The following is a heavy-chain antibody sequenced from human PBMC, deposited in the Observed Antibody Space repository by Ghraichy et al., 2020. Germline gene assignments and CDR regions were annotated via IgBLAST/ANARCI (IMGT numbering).Heavy chain of an antibody. Sequence: ASVKVSCRTSGYTFVNYGITWVRQAPGQGLEWLGWITTKSGNTQYGWKFQDRVTMTTDTSTNTAYLELRSLRSDDTAVYYCARGINYFDPWGQEPWSPSPQ. CDR2: ITTKSGNT. V-gene: IGHV1-18*01. J-gene: IGHJ5*02. CDR1: GYTFVNYG. D-gene: IGHD5-24*01. CDR3: ARGINYFDP.